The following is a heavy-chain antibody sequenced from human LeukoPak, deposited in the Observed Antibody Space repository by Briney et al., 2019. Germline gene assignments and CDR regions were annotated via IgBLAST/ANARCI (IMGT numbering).Heavy chain of an antibody. Sequence: PVGALRLSCAASGVTFSSYKMSWVRQAQDKGLEWVSAINTGGGTSSADSVKGRFTISRDNSESTPYLQMNSLRAEDTAVYYCARGPHITMIIDPFDYWGQGTLVTVSS. CDR1: GVTFSSYK. D-gene: IGHD3-22*01. CDR2: INTGGGT. J-gene: IGHJ4*02. CDR3: ARGPHITMIIDPFDY. V-gene: IGHV3-23*01.